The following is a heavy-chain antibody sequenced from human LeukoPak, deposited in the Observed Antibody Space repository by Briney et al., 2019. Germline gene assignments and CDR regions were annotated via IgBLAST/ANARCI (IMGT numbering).Heavy chain of an antibody. Sequence: PGGSLRLSCTASGFTFGDYAMSWVRQAPGKGLEWVGFIKTKLYGGTTESAAPGKVRITISRDDTKTIAYLQMNSLKTEDTGVYYCTTSRGYSYGSPYWGQGTLVTVSS. D-gene: IGHD5-18*01. CDR1: GFTFGDYA. J-gene: IGHJ4*02. CDR3: TTSRGYSYGSPY. CDR2: IKTKLYGGTT. V-gene: IGHV3-49*04.